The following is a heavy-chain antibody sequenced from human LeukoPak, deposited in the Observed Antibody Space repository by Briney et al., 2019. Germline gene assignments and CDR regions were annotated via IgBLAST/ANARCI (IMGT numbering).Heavy chain of an antibody. Sequence: QAGGSLRLSCAASGFTFSSYWMTRVRQAPGKGLEWVANIKQDGSEKYYVDSVKGRFTISRDNAKNSLYLQMNSLRAEDTAVYYCARAGYSSGWYTYYYMDVWGKGTTVTISS. CDR3: ARAGYSSGWYTYYYMDV. J-gene: IGHJ6*03. CDR2: IKQDGSEK. D-gene: IGHD6-19*01. V-gene: IGHV3-7*01. CDR1: GFTFSSYW.